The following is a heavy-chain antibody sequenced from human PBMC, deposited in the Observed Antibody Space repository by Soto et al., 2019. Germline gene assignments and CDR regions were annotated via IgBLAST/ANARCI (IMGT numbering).Heavy chain of an antibody. Sequence: SGTLSLTCAFNSSPIESMPYSWGCIRQPPGRGLEWIRTIYYHGNTYYNPSLKSRVTVSADTSKDQLSLKLTSVTAADTAVYYCARHDGFSSGWIFDYWGHGTLVT. D-gene: IGHD6-19*01. CDR1: SSPIESMPYS. CDR2: IYYHGNT. J-gene: IGHJ4*01. CDR3: ARHDGFSSGWIFDY. V-gene: IGHV4-39*01.